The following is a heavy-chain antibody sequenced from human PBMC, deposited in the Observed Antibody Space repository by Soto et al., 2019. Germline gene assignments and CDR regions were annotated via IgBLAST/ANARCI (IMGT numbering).Heavy chain of an antibody. J-gene: IGHJ4*02. Sequence: ASVKVSCTDSGYTFASYGISWVRQAPGQGLEWMGWTSAYNGNTNYAQKLQGRVTMTTDTSTSTAYMELRSLRSDDTAVYYCARGRIAVAGTEFDYWGQGTLVTVSS. D-gene: IGHD6-19*01. CDR1: GYTFASYG. CDR3: ARGRIAVAGTEFDY. CDR2: TSAYNGNT. V-gene: IGHV1-18*01.